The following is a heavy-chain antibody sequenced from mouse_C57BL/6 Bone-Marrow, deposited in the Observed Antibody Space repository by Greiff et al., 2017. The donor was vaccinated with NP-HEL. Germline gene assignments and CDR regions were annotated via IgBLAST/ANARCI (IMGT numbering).Heavy chain of an antibody. CDR3: ASPYDGYYVRFAY. D-gene: IGHD2-3*01. CDR1: GFTFSDYY. J-gene: IGHJ3*01. Sequence: EVKVEESGGGLVQPGGSLKLSCAASGFTFSDYYMYWVRQTPEKRLEWVAYISNGGGSTYYPDTVKGRFTISRDNAKNTLYLQMSRLKSEDTAMYYCASPYDGYYVRFAYWGQGTLVTVSA. V-gene: IGHV5-12*01. CDR2: ISNGGGST.